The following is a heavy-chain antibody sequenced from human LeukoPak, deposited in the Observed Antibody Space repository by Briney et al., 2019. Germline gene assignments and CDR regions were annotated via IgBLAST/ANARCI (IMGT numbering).Heavy chain of an antibody. Sequence: PGGSLRLSCAASGFTFSTWMAWVRQAPGKGLEWLANIKEDGSRKHYADSVKGRFTISRDNAGNSVYLQMTSLRAEDTAVYYCARDVSGNLDYWGQGTLVTVSS. D-gene: IGHD4-23*01. CDR2: IKEDGSRK. J-gene: IGHJ4*02. CDR1: GFTFSTW. V-gene: IGHV3-7*03. CDR3: ARDVSGNLDY.